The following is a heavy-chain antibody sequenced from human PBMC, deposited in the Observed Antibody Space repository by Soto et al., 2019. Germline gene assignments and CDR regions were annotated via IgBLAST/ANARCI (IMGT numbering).Heavy chain of an antibody. J-gene: IGHJ3*02. CDR2: IYYSGST. V-gene: IGHV4-39*01. Sequence: PSETLSLTCTVSGGSISSSSYYWGWIRQPPGKGLEWIGSIYYSGSTYYNPSLKSRVTISVDTSKNQFSLKLSSVTAADAAVYYCARRNRLGGFLEWFGNAFDIWGQGTMVPVSS. CDR3: ARRNRLGGFLEWFGNAFDI. D-gene: IGHD3-3*01. CDR1: GGSISSSSYY.